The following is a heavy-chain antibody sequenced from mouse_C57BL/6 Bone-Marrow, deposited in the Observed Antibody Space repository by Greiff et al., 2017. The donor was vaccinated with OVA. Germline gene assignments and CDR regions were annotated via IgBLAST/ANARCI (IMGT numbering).Heavy chain of an antibody. CDR3: ARGGYDWYFDV. CDR2: INPSTGGT. D-gene: IGHD2-2*01. CDR1: GYSFTGYY. Sequence: VQLQQSGPELVKPGASVKISCKASGYSFTGYYMNWVTQSPEKSLEWIGEINPSTGGTTYNQKFKAKATLTVDKSSSTAYMQLKSLTSEDSAVYYCARGGYDWYFDVWGTGTTVTVSS. J-gene: IGHJ1*03. V-gene: IGHV1-42*01.